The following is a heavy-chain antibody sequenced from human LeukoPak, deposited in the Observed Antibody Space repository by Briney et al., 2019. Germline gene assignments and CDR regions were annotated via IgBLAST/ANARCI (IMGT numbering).Heavy chain of an antibody. CDR3: ATLAVADQSYYYYHGMDV. CDR1: VYTFTGYY. CDR2: IHPNSGGT. V-gene: IGHV1-2*02. D-gene: IGHD6-19*01. Sequence: GASVTVSFKASVYTFTGYYMHWVRQAPGQGLEWMGWIHPNSGGTNYAQKFQGRVTMTRDTSISTAYMELSRLRSDDTAVYYCATLAVADQSYYYYHGMDVWGQGTTVTVSS. J-gene: IGHJ6*02.